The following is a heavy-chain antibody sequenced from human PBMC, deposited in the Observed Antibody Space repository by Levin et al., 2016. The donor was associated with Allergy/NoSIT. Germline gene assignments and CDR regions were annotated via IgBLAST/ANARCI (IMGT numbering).Heavy chain of an antibody. CDR3: AKDLEEGGVILYYFDY. D-gene: IGHD3-16*01. Sequence: WIRQPPGKGLEWVSVIYSGGSTYYADSVKGRFTISRDNSKNTLYLQMNSLRAEDTAVYYCAKDLEEGGVILYYFDYWGQGTLVTVSS. J-gene: IGHJ4*02. V-gene: IGHV3-53*01. CDR2: IYSGGST.